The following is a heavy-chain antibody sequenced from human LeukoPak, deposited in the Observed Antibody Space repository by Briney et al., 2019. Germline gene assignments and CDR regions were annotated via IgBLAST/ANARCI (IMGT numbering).Heavy chain of an antibody. V-gene: IGHV1-2*02. CDR2: INPNSGGT. Sequence: PGASVKVSCKASGYTFTGYYMHWVRQAPGQGLEWMGWINPNSGGTNYAQKFQGRVTMTRDTSISTAYMELSRLRSDDTAVYYCARGTSFQSGWFDPWGQGTLVTVSS. CDR1: GYTFTGYY. D-gene: IGHD2-2*01. J-gene: IGHJ5*02. CDR3: ARGTSFQSGWFDP.